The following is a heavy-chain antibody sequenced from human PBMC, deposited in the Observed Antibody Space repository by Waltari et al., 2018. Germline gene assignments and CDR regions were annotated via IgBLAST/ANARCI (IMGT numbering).Heavy chain of an antibody. CDR1: GFPFSNYA. D-gene: IGHD1-26*01. Sequence: EVQLLESGGDLVQPGGSLRLSCAPSGFPFSNYAMTWVRQAPGKGLEWVSVIGGGGSTTYYADSVKGRFTISRDNSKNTLYLQMNRLRVEDTAVYYCAKKLGVSSWYYFDYWGQGTLVTVSS. J-gene: IGHJ4*02. CDR3: AKKLGVSSWYYFDY. CDR2: IGGGGSTT. V-gene: IGHV3-23*01.